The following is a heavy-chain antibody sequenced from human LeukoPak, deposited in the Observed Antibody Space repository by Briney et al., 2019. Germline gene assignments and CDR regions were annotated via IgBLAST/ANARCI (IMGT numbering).Heavy chain of an antibody. Sequence: SGPTLVKPTQTLTLTCTFSGFSLSTSGGGVGWIRQPPGKALEWLALIYWDDDKRYSPSLKSRLTITKDTSKNQVVLTMTNMDPVDTATYYCAHTGCSGGSCYPGKPSDFDYWGQGTLVTVSS. CDR3: AHTGCSGGSCYPGKPSDFDY. V-gene: IGHV2-5*02. D-gene: IGHD2-15*01. CDR1: GFSLSTSGGG. J-gene: IGHJ4*02. CDR2: IYWDDDK.